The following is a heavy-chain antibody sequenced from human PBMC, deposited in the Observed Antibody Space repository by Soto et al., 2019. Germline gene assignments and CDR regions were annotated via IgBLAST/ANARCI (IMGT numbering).Heavy chain of an antibody. CDR2: FSGSGGVT. CDR1: GLTLRNYA. CDR3: AKWSIMMFPIDGGLGHGAFEI. V-gene: IGHV3-23*01. J-gene: IGHJ3*02. D-gene: IGHD2-8*01. Sequence: PGGSLRLSCAASGLTLRNYAMRWVRQAPGKGLEWVSGFSGSGGVTSYADSVKGRSTISRDNSNNTLYLQLNSLRAEDTAIYYCAKWSIMMFPIDGGLGHGAFEIWGQGTMVTVSS.